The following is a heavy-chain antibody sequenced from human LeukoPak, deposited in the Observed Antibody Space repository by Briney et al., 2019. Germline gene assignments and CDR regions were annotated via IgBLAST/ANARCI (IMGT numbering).Heavy chain of an antibody. CDR2: IYYSGST. CDR1: GGSISSGGYS. J-gene: IGHJ4*02. Sequence: PSETLFLTCTVSGGSISSGGYSWSWIRQHPGKGLEWIGYIYYSGSTYYNPSLKSRVTISVDTSKNQFSLKLSSVTAADTAVYYCARDPKYSYGLDWGQGTLVTVSS. D-gene: IGHD5-18*01. V-gene: IGHV4-31*03. CDR3: ARDPKYSYGLD.